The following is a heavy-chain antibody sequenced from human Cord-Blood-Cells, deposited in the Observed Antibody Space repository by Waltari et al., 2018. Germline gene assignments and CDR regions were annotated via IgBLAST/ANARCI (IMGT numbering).Heavy chain of an antibody. Sequence: WVSWVRQAPGKGLEWVANIKQDGSEKYYVDSVKGRFTISRDNAKNSLYLQMNSLRAEDTAVYYCARVRDSKRYFDYWGQGTLVTVSS. J-gene: IGHJ4*02. V-gene: IGHV3-7*01. CDR2: IKQDGSEK. CDR3: ARVRDSKRYFDY. D-gene: IGHD3-22*01. CDR1: W.